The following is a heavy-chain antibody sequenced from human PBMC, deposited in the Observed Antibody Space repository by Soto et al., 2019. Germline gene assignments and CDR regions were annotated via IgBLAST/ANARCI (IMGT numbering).Heavy chain of an antibody. V-gene: IGHV2-5*02. CDR2: IYWDDDK. Sequence: QITLKESGPTVVKPTQTLTLTCSLSGFSLNTGGVGVGWIRQPPGKALEWLAVIYWDDDKSWNPSLRDRLTINRDASDDQVVLTVTNMDPVDTVTYDCARRRGGCGGGWTPPYFEYWGQGTLVTVS. D-gene: IGHD6-19*01. CDR1: GFSLNTGGVG. J-gene: IGHJ4*02. CDR3: ARRRGGCGGGWTPPYFEY.